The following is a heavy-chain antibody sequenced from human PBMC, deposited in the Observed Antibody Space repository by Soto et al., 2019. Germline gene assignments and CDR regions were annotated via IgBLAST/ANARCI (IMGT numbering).Heavy chain of an antibody. D-gene: IGHD3-3*01. V-gene: IGHV3-23*01. J-gene: IGHJ4*02. CDR1: GFTFGDFG. CDR2: ISAGADAT. Sequence: GGSLRLSCASSGFTFGDFGMSWVRQAPGKGLECVAVISAGADATYYAASVKGRFTLSRDNSKNILYLQMNSLTVADTAVYYCAKNLTTYAVGPADCSGKGTQVIVSS. CDR3: AKNLTTYAVGPADC.